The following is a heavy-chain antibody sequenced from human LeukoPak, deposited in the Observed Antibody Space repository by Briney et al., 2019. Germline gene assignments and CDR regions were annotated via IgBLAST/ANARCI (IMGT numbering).Heavy chain of an antibody. J-gene: IGHJ4*02. CDR3: AIESDY. CDR1: GFTFSSYA. V-gene: IGHV3-30-3*01. CDR2: ISYDGSNK. Sequence: GRSLRLSCAASGFTFSSYAMHWVRQAPGKGLEWVAVISYDGSNKYYADSVKGRFTISRDNSKNTLYLQMNSLRAEDTAVYYCAIESDYWGQGTLVTVSS.